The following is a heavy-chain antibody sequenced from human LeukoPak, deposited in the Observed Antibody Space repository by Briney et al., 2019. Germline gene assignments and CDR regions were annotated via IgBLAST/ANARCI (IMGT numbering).Heavy chain of an antibody. J-gene: IGHJ4*02. D-gene: IGHD2-2*01. CDR1: GLTFSSFG. Sequence: GGSWGSSGQRPGLTFSSFGMHWARQAQGKGLEWVAFIRYDGSNKYYADSVKGRFTISRDNSKNTLYLQMNSLRAEDTAVYYCAKEAVVQDWGQGTLVTVSS. V-gene: IGHV3-30*02. CDR2: IRYDGSNK. CDR3: AKEAVVQD.